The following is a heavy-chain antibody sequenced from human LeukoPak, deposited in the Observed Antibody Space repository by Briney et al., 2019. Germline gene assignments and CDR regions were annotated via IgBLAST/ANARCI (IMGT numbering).Heavy chain of an antibody. CDR3: ARDYSNYRGLDY. CDR1: GFTFSSYG. CDR2: ISYDGSNK. J-gene: IGHJ4*02. Sequence: PGRSLRLSCAASGFTFSSYGMHWVRQAPGKGPEWVAVISYDGSNKYYADSVKGRFTISRDNSKNTLYLQMNSLKTEDTAVYYCARDYSNYRGLDYWGQGTLVTVSS. V-gene: IGHV3-30*03. D-gene: IGHD4-11*01.